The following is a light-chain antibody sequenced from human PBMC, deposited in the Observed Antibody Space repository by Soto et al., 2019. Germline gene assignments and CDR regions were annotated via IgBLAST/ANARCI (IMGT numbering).Light chain of an antibody. J-gene: IGLJ3*02. CDR3: QSYDSSRSGSRV. CDR1: SSNIGGGYD. Sequence: QSVLTQPPSVSGAPGQRVTISCSGTSSNIGGGYDVHWYQQLPGRAPKLLIFDDNNRPSGVPDRFSGSKSGTSASLAITGLQTEDEADYYCQSYDSSRSGSRVFGGGTKLTVL. CDR2: DDN. V-gene: IGLV1-40*01.